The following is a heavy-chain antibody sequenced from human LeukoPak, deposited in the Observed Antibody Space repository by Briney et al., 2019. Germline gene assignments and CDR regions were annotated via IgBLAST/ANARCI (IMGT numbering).Heavy chain of an antibody. CDR1: GFTFSNFA. J-gene: IGHJ6*02. V-gene: IGHV3-23*01. CDR3: AKGMGLAHYYFYGMDV. CDR2: IGGGDGSI. Sequence: PGESLRLSCAASGFTFSNFAVNWVRQAPGKGLEWVSVIGGGDGSIYYADSVKGRFTISRDNSKNTLYLQMTSLRAEDAAIYYCAKGMGLAHYYFYGMDVWGQGTTVTVSS. D-gene: IGHD6-19*01.